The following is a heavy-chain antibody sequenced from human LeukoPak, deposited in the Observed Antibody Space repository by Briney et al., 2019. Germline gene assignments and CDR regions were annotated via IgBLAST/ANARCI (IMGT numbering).Heavy chain of an antibody. CDR1: GFTFSSYA. V-gene: IGHV3-23*01. J-gene: IGHJ4*02. CDR2: ISGSGGST. D-gene: IGHD6-13*01. CDR3: AKDERIAAAGTWDY. Sequence: AGGSLRLSCAASGFTFSSYAMSWVRQAPGEGLEWVSAISGSGGSTYYADSVKGRFTISRDNSKNTLYLQMNSLRAEDTAVYYCAKDERIAAAGTWDYWGQGTLVTVSS.